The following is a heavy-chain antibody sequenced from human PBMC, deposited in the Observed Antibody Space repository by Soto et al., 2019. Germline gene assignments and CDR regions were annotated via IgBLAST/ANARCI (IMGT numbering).Heavy chain of an antibody. D-gene: IGHD1-26*01. CDR3: ARVAGSPDY. V-gene: IGHV1-8*01. J-gene: IGHJ4*02. Sequence: QVQLVQSGPEVKKPGASVKVSCKASGYTFNTYYFNWVRQAPGQGLDWMGWLNPKSGMTGSAQKFQGRVTMTIDSSISTVYMELSSLRSEDTAVYYCARVAGSPDYWGQGTLVTVSS. CDR2: LNPKSGMT. CDR1: GYTFNTYY.